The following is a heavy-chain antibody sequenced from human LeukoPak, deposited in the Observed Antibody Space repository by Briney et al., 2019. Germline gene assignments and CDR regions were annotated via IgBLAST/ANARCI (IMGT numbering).Heavy chain of an antibody. J-gene: IGHJ6*02. CDR2: IYYSGST. CDR1: GGSISSGGYY. Sequence: KSSETLSLTCTVSGGSISSGGYYWSWIRQHPGKGLEWIGYIYYSGSTYYNPSLKSRVTISVDTSKNQFSLKLSSVTAADTAVYYCARDQGYGGTYYYCGMDVWGQGTTVTVSS. D-gene: IGHD4-23*01. CDR3: ARDQGYGGTYYYCGMDV. V-gene: IGHV4-31*03.